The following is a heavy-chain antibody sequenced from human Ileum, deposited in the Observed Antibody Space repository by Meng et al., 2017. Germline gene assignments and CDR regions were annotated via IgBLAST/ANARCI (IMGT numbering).Heavy chain of an antibody. V-gene: IGHV4-61*01. CDR2: GST. D-gene: IGHD7-27*01. CDR3: ARDHWGSLDY. CDR1: GASVSSTNDG. J-gene: IGHJ4*02. Sequence: LPEPAPGLVPPASTLPLTFTAPGASVSSTNDGWGWIRQPPGKGLEWIGYGSTNHNPSLKSRVTISVDTSKNQFFLTLNSVTAADTAIYYCARDHWGSLDYWGQGILVTVSS.